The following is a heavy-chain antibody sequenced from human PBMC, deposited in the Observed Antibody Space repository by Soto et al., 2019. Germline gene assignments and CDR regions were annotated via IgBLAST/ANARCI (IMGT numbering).Heavy chain of an antibody. D-gene: IGHD5-18*01. Sequence: GASVKVSCKASGGTFSSYAISWVRQAPGQGLEWMGGIIPIFGTANYAQKFQGRVTITADESTSTAYMELSSLRSEDTAVYYCARGYSYGYYYYGMDVWGQGTMVTVSS. CDR3: ARGYSYGYYYYGMDV. J-gene: IGHJ6*02. CDR1: GGTFSSYA. V-gene: IGHV1-69*13. CDR2: IIPIFGTA.